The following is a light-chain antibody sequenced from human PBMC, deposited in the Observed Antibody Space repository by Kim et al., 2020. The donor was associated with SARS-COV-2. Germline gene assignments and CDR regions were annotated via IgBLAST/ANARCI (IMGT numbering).Light chain of an antibody. CDR3: QAWDSSTAGV. CDR1: KLGDKY. CDR2: QDS. V-gene: IGLV3-1*01. J-gene: IGLJ1*01. Sequence: SYELTQPPSVSVSPGQTASITCSGDKLGDKYACWYQQKPGQSPVLVLYQDSKRPSGIPERFSGSNSGNTATLTISGTQAMDEADYYCQAWDSSTAGVFGT.